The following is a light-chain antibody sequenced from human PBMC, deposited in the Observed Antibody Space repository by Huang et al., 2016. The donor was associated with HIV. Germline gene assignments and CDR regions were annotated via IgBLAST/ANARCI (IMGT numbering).Light chain of an antibody. CDR3: QQRKYWPPIT. V-gene: IGKV3-11*01. CDR2: DAS. Sequence: ETVLTQSPATLSLSPGERATLSCRASQSVNSYLAWYQHKPGHTPSLLIYDASNRATVNPSRFSGSGSCTYFTLTISSLEPEDFAVYYCQQRKYWPPITCGQGTRLEIK. J-gene: IGKJ5*01. CDR1: QSVNSY.